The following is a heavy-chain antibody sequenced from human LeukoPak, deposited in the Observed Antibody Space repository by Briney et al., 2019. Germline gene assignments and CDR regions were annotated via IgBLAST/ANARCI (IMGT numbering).Heavy chain of an antibody. D-gene: IGHD3-10*01. J-gene: IGHJ5*02. CDR3: ARGWFGEPRDS. CDR2: LYSGGGT. V-gene: IGHV3-53*01. CDR1: GLTVSNNY. Sequence: GGSLRLPCAVSGLTVSNNYMSWVRQAPGKGLECISSLYSGGGTDYVDSVKGRFTISRDNFKNTLYLQMNSLRAEDTAVYYCARGWFGEPRDSWGQGTRVTVSS.